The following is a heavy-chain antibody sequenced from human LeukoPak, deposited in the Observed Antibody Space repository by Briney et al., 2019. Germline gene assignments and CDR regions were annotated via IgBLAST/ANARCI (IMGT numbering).Heavy chain of an antibody. J-gene: IGHJ3*02. CDR3: ARLHRSGPDAFDI. CDR2: IYYSGST. V-gene: IGHV4-39*01. D-gene: IGHD2-15*01. Sequence: SETLSLTCTVSGGSISSSSYYWGWIRQPPGKGLEWIGSIYYSGSTYYNPSLKSRVTISVDTSKNQFSLKLSSVTAADTAVHYCARLHRSGPDAFDIWGQGTMVTVSS. CDR1: GGSISSSSYY.